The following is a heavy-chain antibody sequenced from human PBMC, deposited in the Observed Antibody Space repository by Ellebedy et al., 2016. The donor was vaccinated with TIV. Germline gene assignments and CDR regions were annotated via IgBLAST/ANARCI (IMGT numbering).Heavy chain of an antibody. CDR3: ARTPDYDFWSGFDY. Sequence: SVKVSXXASGGTFSSYAISWVRQAPGQGLEWMGGIIPIFGTANYAQKFQGRVTITADESTSTAYMELSSLRSEDTAVYYCARTPDYDFWSGFDYWGQGTLVTVSS. D-gene: IGHD3-3*01. CDR2: IIPIFGTA. J-gene: IGHJ4*02. CDR1: GGTFSSYA. V-gene: IGHV1-69*13.